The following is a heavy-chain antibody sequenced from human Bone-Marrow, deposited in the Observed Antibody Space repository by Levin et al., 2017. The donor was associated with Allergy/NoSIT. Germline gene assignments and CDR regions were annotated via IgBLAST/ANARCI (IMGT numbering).Heavy chain of an antibody. CDR2: IGTAGDT. CDR3: ARLMTTVTTGYFDL. D-gene: IGHD4-11*01. J-gene: IGHJ2*01. CDR1: GFTFSSYD. Sequence: GGSLRLSCAASGFTFSSYDMHWVRQATGKGLEWVSAIGTAGDTYYPGSVKGRFTISRENAKNSLYLQMNSLRAGDTAVYYCARLMTTVTTGYFDLWGRGTLVTVSS. V-gene: IGHV3-13*01.